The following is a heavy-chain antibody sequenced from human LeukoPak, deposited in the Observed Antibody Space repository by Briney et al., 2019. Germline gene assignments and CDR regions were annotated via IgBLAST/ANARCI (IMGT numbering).Heavy chain of an antibody. CDR1: GYTFTGYY. D-gene: IGHD3-16*01. CDR3: ARDWAMITFGGAPSVAFDI. Sequence: ASVKVSCKASGYTFTGYYMHWVRQAPGQGLEWMGRIIPVFGLSNFAQKFEGRVTITADKSTNTAHMELRRLESGDTAVYYCARDWAMITFGGAPSVAFDIWGQGTTVTVSS. CDR2: IIPVFGLS. J-gene: IGHJ3*02. V-gene: IGHV1-69*04.